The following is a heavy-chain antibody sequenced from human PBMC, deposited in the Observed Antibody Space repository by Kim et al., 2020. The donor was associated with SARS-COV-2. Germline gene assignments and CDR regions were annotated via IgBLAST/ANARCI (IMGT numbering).Heavy chain of an antibody. CDR2: INAGNGNT. V-gene: IGHV1-3*01. D-gene: IGHD6-19*01. CDR1: GYTFTSYA. CDR3: ARGYSSGWCDY. J-gene: IGHJ4*02. Sequence: ASVKVSCKASGYTFTSYAMHWVRQAPGQRLEWMGWINAGNGNTKYSQKFQGRVTITRDTSASTAYMELSNLRSEDTAVYYCARGYSSGWCDYWGQGTLVTVSS.